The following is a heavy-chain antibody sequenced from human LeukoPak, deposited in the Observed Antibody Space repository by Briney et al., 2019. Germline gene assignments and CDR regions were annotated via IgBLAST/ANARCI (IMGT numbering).Heavy chain of an antibody. Sequence: PGGSLRLSCAASGFTFSSYGMYWVRQAPGKGLEWVAFIRYDGSNKYYADSVKGRFTISRDNSKNTLYLQMNSLRAEDTAVYYCAKVMAARLNYFDYWGQGTLVTVSS. CDR2: IRYDGSNK. CDR1: GFTFSSYG. V-gene: IGHV3-30*02. CDR3: AKVMAARLNYFDY. J-gene: IGHJ4*02. D-gene: IGHD6-6*01.